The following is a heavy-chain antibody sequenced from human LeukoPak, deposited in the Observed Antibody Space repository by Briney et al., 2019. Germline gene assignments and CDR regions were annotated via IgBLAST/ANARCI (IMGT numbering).Heavy chain of an antibody. D-gene: IGHD3-3*01. J-gene: IGHJ4*02. V-gene: IGHV3-48*01. CDR1: GFSFNGYS. Sequence: QPGGSLRPSCAASGFSFNGYSMNWVRQAPGKGLEWISYITSSSGTIYYADSVKGRFTISRDNAKNSLYLQMNSLRAEDTAVYYCARDAEPHSMEWPLCFDYWGQGTLVTVSS. CDR3: ARDAEPHSMEWPLCFDY. CDR2: ITSSSGTI.